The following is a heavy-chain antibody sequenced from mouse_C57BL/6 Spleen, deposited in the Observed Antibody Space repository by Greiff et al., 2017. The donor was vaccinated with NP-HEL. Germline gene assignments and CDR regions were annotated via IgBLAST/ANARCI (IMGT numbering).Heavy chain of an antibody. CDR3: AKKDDYDEGYAMDY. D-gene: IGHD2-4*01. V-gene: IGHV2-5*01. Sequence: QVQLQQSGPGLVQPSQCLSITCTVSGFSLTSYGVHWVRQSPGKGLEWLGVIWRGGSTDYNAAFMSRLSITKDNSKSQVFFKMNSLQADDTAIYYCAKKDDYDEGYAMDYWGQGTSVTVSS. CDR2: IWRGGST. J-gene: IGHJ4*01. CDR1: GFSLTSYG.